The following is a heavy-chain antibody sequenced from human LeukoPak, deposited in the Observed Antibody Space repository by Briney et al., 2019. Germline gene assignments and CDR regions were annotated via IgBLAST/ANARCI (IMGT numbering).Heavy chain of an antibody. CDR3: DV. J-gene: IGHJ6*04. CDR1: GGSISHYY. V-gene: IGHV4-4*07. Sequence: SETLSLTCTVSGGSISHYYWTWVRQPAGKGLEWIGYTYSGEPSKYNPSLRSRVTISLDTSQSQFSLRLTSVTAADTAVYYMDVWGKGTTVTVSS. CDR2: TYSGEPS.